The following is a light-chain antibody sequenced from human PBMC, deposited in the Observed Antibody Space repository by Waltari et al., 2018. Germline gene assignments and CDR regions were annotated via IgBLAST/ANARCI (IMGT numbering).Light chain of an antibody. CDR3: QQYGSSVLYT. J-gene: IGKJ2*01. CDR1: QSLTKRY. Sequence: VLTQSPGTLSLSPGERPTLPCRASQSLTKRYLAWYQQKPGQAPRLLIYGASSRAAGIPDRFSGSGSGTDFTLTISRLEPEDFAVYYCQQYGSSVLYTFGQGTKLEIK. V-gene: IGKV3-20*01. CDR2: GAS.